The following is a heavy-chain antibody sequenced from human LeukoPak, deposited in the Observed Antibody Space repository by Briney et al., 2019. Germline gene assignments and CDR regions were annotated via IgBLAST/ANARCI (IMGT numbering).Heavy chain of an antibody. J-gene: IGHJ4*02. CDR2: INHSGST. Sequence: SETLSLTCAVYGGSFSGYYWSWIRQPPGKGLEWIGEINHSGSTNYNPSLKSRVTISVDTSKNQFSLKLSSVTAADTAMYYCARGVDIVATIRDSSSWYEDYWGQGTLVTVSS. CDR1: GGSFSGYY. D-gene: IGHD5-12*01. V-gene: IGHV4-34*01. CDR3: ARGVDIVATIRDSSSWYEDY.